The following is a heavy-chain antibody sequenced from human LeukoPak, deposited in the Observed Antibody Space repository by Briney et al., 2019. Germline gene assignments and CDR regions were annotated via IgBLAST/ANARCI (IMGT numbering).Heavy chain of an antibody. CDR2: INEGGSRE. D-gene: IGHD6-19*01. Sequence: AGGSLRLSCEVSGFTFSMYWMTWVRQAPGKGLEWVANINEGGSREWYVDSLKGRFTISRDNSKNSLYLQMNSLRAEDTAVYYCARDYSSGWYESPTSFDYWGQGTLVTVSS. V-gene: IGHV3-7*01. CDR3: ARDYSSGWYESPTSFDY. CDR1: GFTFSMYW. J-gene: IGHJ4*02.